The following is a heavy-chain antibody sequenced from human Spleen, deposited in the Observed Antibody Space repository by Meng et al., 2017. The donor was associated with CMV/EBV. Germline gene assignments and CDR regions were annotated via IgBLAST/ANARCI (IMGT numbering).Heavy chain of an antibody. CDR3: ARAPKDFYDFWSGYFVWFDP. D-gene: IGHD3-3*01. Sequence: GGSLRLSCTASGFSLNIYTINWVRQAPGKGLEWVSSISPSGTHIYYGDSVRGRFTISRDNAHSSSYLQMSSLRSDDTAVYYCARAPKDFYDFWSGYFVWFDPWGQGTLVTVSS. J-gene: IGHJ5*02. V-gene: IGHV3-21*04. CDR1: GFSLNIYT. CDR2: ISPSGTHI.